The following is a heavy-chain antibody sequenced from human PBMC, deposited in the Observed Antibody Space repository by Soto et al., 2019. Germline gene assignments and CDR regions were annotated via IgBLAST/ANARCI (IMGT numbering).Heavy chain of an antibody. CDR1: GYSVSTNIAA. J-gene: IGHJ6*02. V-gene: IGHV6-1*01. Sequence: PSHTRSLTCAISGYSVSTNIAAWSWIRQSPSRGLEWLGRTLYRSSKWYNEYAVSVKSRMTINPDTSKNQFSLQLNSVTPEDTAVYYCARDAAPTLNYPHGMDVWGQGTAVTVSS. CDR2: TLYRSSKWYN. CDR3: ARDAAPTLNYPHGMDV. D-gene: IGHD1-7*01.